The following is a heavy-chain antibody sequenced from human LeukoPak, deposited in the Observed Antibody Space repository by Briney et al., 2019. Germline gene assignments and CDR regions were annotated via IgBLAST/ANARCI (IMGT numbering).Heavy chain of an antibody. J-gene: IGHJ4*02. CDR3: ARDNYDI. D-gene: IGHD3-9*01. CDR1: GFNIRNNW. Sequence: GGSLRLSCEASGFNIRNNWMSWVRLAPGKGLEYVANINQDEGQKYYEDSVKGRFTISKDTAKNSLNLQMNSLRAEDTGVYYCARDNYDIRGQGTLVTVSS. V-gene: IGHV3-7*01. CDR2: INQDEGQK.